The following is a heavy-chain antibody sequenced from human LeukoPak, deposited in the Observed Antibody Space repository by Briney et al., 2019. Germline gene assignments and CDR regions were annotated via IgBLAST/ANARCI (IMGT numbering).Heavy chain of an antibody. CDR2: FNPYSGAT. D-gene: IGHD1-26*01. CDR3: ARGAKVGATFDY. CDR1: GYTFTGYY. Sequence: GASVKVSCKASGYTFTGYYMHWVRQAPGQGLQWMGVFNPYSGATNYARNFQGRVTMTLDTSITTAYMELIRLRVDDTAIYFCARGAKVGATFDYWGQGTLLTVSS. V-gene: IGHV1-2*02. J-gene: IGHJ4*02.